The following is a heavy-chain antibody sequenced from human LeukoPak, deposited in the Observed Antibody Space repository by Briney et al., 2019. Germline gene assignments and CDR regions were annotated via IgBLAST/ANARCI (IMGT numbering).Heavy chain of an antibody. J-gene: IGHJ4*02. D-gene: IGHD4-23*01. V-gene: IGHV3-7*01. CDR1: AFTFRNYW. CDR3: ARDRGYSTFDY. CDR2: IKEDGSGI. Sequence: GGSLRLSCAASAFTFRNYWMSWVRQAPGKGLEWVANIKEDGSGINYVDSVKGRFTISRDNAKNTLYLQMNSLRVDDTAVYYCARDRGYSTFDYWGQGTLVTVSS.